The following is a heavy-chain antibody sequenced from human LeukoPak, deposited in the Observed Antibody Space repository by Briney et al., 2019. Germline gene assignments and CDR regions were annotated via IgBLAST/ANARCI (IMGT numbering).Heavy chain of an antibody. D-gene: IGHD4-17*01. Sequence: SETLSLTCTVSGGSISSYYWSWIRQPPGKGLEWIGYIYYSGSTNYNPSLKSRVTISVDTSKNQFSLKLSSVTAADTAVYYCARGHDYGDYGEGFDYWGQGTLVTVSS. CDR3: ARGHDYGDYGEGFDY. CDR1: GGSISSYY. V-gene: IGHV4-59*12. CDR2: IYYSGST. J-gene: IGHJ4*02.